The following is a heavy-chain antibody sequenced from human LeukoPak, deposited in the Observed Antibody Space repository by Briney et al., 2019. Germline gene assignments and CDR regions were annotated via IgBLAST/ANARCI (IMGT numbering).Heavy chain of an antibody. Sequence: GRSLRLSCAASGFTFSSYGMHWVRQAPGKGLEWVAVISYDGSKKYYADSVKGRFTISRDNSKNTLYLQMNSLRAEDTAVYYCASRLWFVEQPDYWGHGTLVTVSS. CDR1: GFTFSSYG. V-gene: IGHV3-30*03. D-gene: IGHD3-10*01. CDR2: ISYDGSKK. J-gene: IGHJ4*01. CDR3: ASRLWFVEQPDY.